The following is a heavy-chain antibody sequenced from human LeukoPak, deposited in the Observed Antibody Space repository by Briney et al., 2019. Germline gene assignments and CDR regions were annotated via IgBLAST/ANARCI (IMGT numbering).Heavy chain of an antibody. J-gene: IGHJ3*01. CDR3: ARHVRYGDYEV. Sequence: KTSETLSLTCAVSGYSISSGYYWGWIRQPPGKGLEWIGSIYHSGSTYYNPSLKSRVTISVDTSKNQFSLGLSSVTAADTAFYYCARHVRYGDYEVWGQGTMVTVSS. D-gene: IGHD4-17*01. CDR2: IYHSGST. V-gene: IGHV4-38-2*01. CDR1: GYSISSGYY.